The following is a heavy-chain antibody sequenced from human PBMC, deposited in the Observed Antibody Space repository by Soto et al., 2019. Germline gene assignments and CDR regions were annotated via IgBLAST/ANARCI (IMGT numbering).Heavy chain of an antibody. Sequence: QVQLQQWGAGLLKPSETLSLTCAVYGGSFSGYYWTWIRQAPGKGLEWIGEINHCGGTNYNSSLKSRVTISVDTSKNQFSLILYSVAAADTAVYYCARERQYYQFWSGCQNEGPCAMDVWGRGTTVTVSS. D-gene: IGHD3-3*02. J-gene: IGHJ6*02. V-gene: IGHV4-34*02. CDR2: INHCGGT. CDR3: ARERQYYQFWSGCQNEGPCAMDV. CDR1: GGSFSGYY.